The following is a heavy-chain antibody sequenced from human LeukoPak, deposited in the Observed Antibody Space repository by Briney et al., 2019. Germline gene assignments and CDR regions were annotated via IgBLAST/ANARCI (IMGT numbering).Heavy chain of an antibody. CDR3: AGKIDSSAYTEYFQH. D-gene: IGHD3-22*01. CDR1: GGSFSGYY. Sequence: SETLSLTCAVYGGSFSGYYWGWIRQPPGKGLEWIGSIYHSGSTYYNSSLKSRVTISVDTSKNQFSLKLSSVTAADTAVYYCAGKIDSSAYTEYFQHWGQGTLVTVSS. CDR2: IYHSGST. J-gene: IGHJ1*01. V-gene: IGHV4-38-2*01.